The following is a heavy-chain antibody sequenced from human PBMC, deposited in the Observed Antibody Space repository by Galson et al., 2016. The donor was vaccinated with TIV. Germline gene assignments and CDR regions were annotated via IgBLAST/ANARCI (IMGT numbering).Heavy chain of an antibody. Sequence: SETLSLTCTVSGYSISSGYYWGWIRQPPGKGLEWIGNIYHTGSTYSNPSLRSRLTMSVDTSKNQFSLILNSVTAADTAVYYCARDCTSTTCHIYYYGMDVWGQGTTVTVPS. V-gene: IGHV4-38-2*02. CDR2: IYHTGST. D-gene: IGHD2-2*02. J-gene: IGHJ6*02. CDR3: ARDCTSTTCHIYYYGMDV. CDR1: GYSISSGYY.